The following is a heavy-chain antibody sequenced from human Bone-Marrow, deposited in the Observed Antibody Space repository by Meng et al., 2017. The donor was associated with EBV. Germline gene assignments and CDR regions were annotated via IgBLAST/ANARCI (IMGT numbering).Heavy chain of an antibody. D-gene: IGHD3-10*01. CDR3: ARSPLWFGESNFDY. J-gene: IGHJ4*02. CDR1: GYNFTSYD. CDR2: INAGNGNT. V-gene: IGHV1-3*01. Sequence: QVQIVQSGAEVKKPGASVKVSCKASGYNFTSYDMHWVRQAPGQRLAWMGWINAGNGNTKYSQKFQGRVTITRDTSASTAYMELSSLRSEDTAVYYCARSPLWFGESNFDYWGQGTLVTVSS.